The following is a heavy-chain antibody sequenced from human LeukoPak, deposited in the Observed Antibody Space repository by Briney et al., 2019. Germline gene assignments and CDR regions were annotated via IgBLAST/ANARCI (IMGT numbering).Heavy chain of an antibody. V-gene: IGHV3-23*01. Sequence: GGTLRLSCAASGFTFSSYAMSWVRQAPGKGLEWVSVISGSGGSTYYADYVKGRFTISRDKYKNTLNLKMHSLRAKDAYEYDCAKVWYGELLCFDHWGQGTLVTVSS. D-gene: IGHD3-10*01. CDR1: GFTFSSYA. CDR3: AKVWYGELLCFDH. CDR2: ISGSGGST. J-gene: IGHJ4*02.